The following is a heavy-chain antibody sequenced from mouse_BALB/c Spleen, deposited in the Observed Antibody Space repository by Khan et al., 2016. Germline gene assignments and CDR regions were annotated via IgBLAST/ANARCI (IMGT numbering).Heavy chain of an antibody. V-gene: IGHV3-2*02. D-gene: IGHD2-4*01. CDR3: ARFDYDRGYLDY. CDR2: ITYSGST. J-gene: IGHJ2*01. CDR1: GYSITSDYA. Sequence: EVQLQESGPGLVKPSQSLSLTCTVTGYSITSDYAWNWIRQFPGNKLEWMGYITYSGSTSYNPSLKSRISITRDTSKNQFFLQLNSVTTEDTATYYCARFDYDRGYLDYWGQGTTLPVSS.